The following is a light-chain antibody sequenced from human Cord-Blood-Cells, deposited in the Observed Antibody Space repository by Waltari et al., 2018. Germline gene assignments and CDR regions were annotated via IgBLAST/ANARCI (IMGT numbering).Light chain of an antibody. Sequence: DIQMTQSPSSLSASVGDRATIPCRASQSISSYLNWYQQKPGKAPKLLIYAASSLQRGVPSRFSGSGSGTDFTLTISSLQPEDFATYYCQQSYSTPFTFGPGTKVDIK. J-gene: IGKJ3*01. CDR2: AAS. CDR3: QQSYSTPFT. V-gene: IGKV1-39*01. CDR1: QSISSY.